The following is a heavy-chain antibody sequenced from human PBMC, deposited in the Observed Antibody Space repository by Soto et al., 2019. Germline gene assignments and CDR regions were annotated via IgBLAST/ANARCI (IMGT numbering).Heavy chain of an antibody. CDR2: ISAYNGNT. D-gene: IGHD6-19*01. Sequence: ASVKVSCKASGCTFTSYGISWVRQAPGQGLEWMGWISAYNGNTNYAQKLQGRVTMTTDTSTSTAYMELRSLRSDDTAVYYCARAVAGTNWFDPWGQGTLVTVSS. V-gene: IGHV1-18*04. CDR3: ARAVAGTNWFDP. CDR1: GCTFTSYG. J-gene: IGHJ5*02.